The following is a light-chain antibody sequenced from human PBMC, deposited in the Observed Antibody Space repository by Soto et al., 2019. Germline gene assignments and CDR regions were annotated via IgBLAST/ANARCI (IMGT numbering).Light chain of an antibody. CDR3: QQRSNWLIT. Sequence: EMLVTQSPGTLSVSPGERATLSCGASQSVSSNLAWYQQKPGQAPRLLIYGASTRATGIPARFSGSGSGTDFTLTISSLEPEDFAVYYCQQRSNWLITFGQGTRLEI. CDR2: GAS. J-gene: IGKJ5*01. V-gene: IGKV3-11*01. CDR1: QSVSSN.